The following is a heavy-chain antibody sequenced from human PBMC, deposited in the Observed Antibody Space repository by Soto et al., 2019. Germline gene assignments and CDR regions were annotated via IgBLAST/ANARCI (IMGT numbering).Heavy chain of an antibody. V-gene: IGHV3-30*04. CDR3: TKSSGGSSSVGMDY. CDR1: GFIFKNYA. D-gene: IGHD6-6*01. CDR2: ITRDGYNK. J-gene: IGHJ4*02. Sequence: GGSLRLSCAVSGFIFKNYALNWVRQAPGKGLEWVASITRDGYNKYYADSVKGRFTISRDNSKNTLSLQMTALRVEDSSVYYCTKSSGGSSSVGMDYWGPGTLVTV.